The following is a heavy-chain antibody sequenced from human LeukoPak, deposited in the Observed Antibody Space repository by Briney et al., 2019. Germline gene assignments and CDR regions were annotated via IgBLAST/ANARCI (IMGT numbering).Heavy chain of an antibody. D-gene: IGHD3-3*01. V-gene: IGHV3-7*01. J-gene: IGHJ3*02. Sequence: GGSLRLSCAASGFTFSSYWMSWVRQAPGKGLEWVANIKQDGSEKYYVDSVKGRFTISRDNAKNSLYPQMNSLRAEDTAVYYCARGPYYDFWSGPAHDAFDIWGQGAMVTVSS. CDR1: GFTFSSYW. CDR3: ARGPYYDFWSGPAHDAFDI. CDR2: IKQDGSEK.